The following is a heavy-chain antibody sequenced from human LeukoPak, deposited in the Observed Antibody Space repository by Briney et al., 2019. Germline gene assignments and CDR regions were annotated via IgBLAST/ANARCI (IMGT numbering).Heavy chain of an antibody. CDR3: VRRCYSGGVYYYFDY. CDR1: GGSISSSGHY. V-gene: IGHV4-39*01. J-gene: IGHJ4*02. D-gene: IGHD2-15*01. CDR2: ITYSGNS. Sequence: SETLSLTCSVSGGSISSSGHYWGWIRQPPGKGLEWIGIITYSGNSNYNPSLKSRATISVDASNNQFSLKLTSMTAADTAVYYCVRRCYSGGVYYYFDYWGQGTLVTVSS.